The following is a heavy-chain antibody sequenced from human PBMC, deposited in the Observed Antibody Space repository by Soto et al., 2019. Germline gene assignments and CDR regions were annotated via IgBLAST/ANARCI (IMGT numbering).Heavy chain of an antibody. CDR2: IYHTGST. V-gene: IGHV4-30-2*01. Sequence: LSLTCAVSGGSISSGGYSWSWIRQPPGKGLEWIGFIYHTGSTYYNPSLERRVTISVDRSKNQLYLRLSSVTAADTAVYYCARDNTGSLDSWGQGTLVTVSS. D-gene: IGHD3-10*01. CDR3: ARDNTGSLDS. J-gene: IGHJ5*01. CDR1: GGSISSGGYS.